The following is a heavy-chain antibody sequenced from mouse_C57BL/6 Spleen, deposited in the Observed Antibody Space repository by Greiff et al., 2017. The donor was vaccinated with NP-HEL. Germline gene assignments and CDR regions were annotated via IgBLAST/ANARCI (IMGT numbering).Heavy chain of an antibody. CDR1: GYTFTDYY. CDR2: IYPGSGNT. V-gene: IGHV1-84*01. D-gene: IGHD2-5*01. J-gene: IGHJ2*01. Sequence: QVQLQQSGPELVKPGASVKISCKASGYTFTDYYINWVKQRPGQGLEWIGWIYPGSGNTQYNEKFKGKATLNVDTSSSPAYMQLSSLTSEDSAVYFCARGNPYYSKDYWGQGTTLTVSS. CDR3: ARGNPYYSKDY.